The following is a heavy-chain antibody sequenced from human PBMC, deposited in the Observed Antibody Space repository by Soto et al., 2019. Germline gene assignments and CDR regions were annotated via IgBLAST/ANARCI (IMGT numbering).Heavy chain of an antibody. CDR1: GFTFSSYG. V-gene: IGHV3-30*18. CDR2: ISYDGSNK. CDR3: AKSAGKGLMNYYYYGMDV. J-gene: IGHJ6*02. Sequence: VQLVESGGGVVQPGRSLRLSCAASGFTFSSYGMHWVRQAPGKGLEWVAVISYDGSNKYYADSVKGRFTISRDNSKNTLYLQMNSLRAEDTAVYYCAKSAGKGLMNYYYYGMDVWGQGTTVTVSS. D-gene: IGHD6-19*01.